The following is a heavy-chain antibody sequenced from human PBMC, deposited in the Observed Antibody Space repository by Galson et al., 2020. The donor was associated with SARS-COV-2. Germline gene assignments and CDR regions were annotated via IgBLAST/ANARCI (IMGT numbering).Heavy chain of an antibody. V-gene: IGHV3-23*01. Sequence: GGSLSLSCAVSGFSCGACAMNWICQAPGKGLEWVSALSPTGTTSYYADSVKGRFTVSRDNSKYTLFLQMNGLRVEDTAIYFCAIDLQGYQQPPDYWGQGTLVTVSS. J-gene: IGHJ4*02. D-gene: IGHD6-13*01. CDR3: AIDLQGYQQPPDY. CDR1: GFSCGACA. CDR2: LSPTGTTS.